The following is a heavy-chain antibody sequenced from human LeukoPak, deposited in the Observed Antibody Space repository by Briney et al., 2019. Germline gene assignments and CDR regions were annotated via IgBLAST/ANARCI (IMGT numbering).Heavy chain of an antibody. Sequence: SETLSLTCTVSGGSIGSSGHYWGWIRQPPGKGLEWIGAIYYGGSTYYNPSLKSRVTTSVDTSKNQLSLKLRSVTAADTAVHYCARHNGQYSYYYGMDVWGQGTTVTVSS. V-gene: IGHV4-39*01. CDR3: ARHNGQYSYYYGMDV. CDR2: IYYGGST. J-gene: IGHJ6*02. D-gene: IGHD2-8*01. CDR1: GGSIGSSGHY.